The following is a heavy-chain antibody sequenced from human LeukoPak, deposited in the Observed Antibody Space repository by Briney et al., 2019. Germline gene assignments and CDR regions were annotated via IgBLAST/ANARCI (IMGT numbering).Heavy chain of an antibody. CDR2: IQDDGSNK. D-gene: IGHD5-12*01. CDR3: TKDHPPGIVAIGIFDY. J-gene: IGHJ4*02. Sequence: PGGSLRLSCAASGFTFSSYGMHWVRQAPGQGLEWVTFIQDDGSNKDYADSVEGRFTISRDKSKNTLYLHMNSLRAEDTAVYYCTKDHPPGIVAIGIFDYWGQGTLVTVSS. V-gene: IGHV3-30*02. CDR1: GFTFSSYG.